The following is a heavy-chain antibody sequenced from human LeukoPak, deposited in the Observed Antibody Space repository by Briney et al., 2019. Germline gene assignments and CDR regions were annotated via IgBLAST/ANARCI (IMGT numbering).Heavy chain of an antibody. CDR3: AKDREQWLVQGGFDY. CDR1: GFTFSSYA. Sequence: PGGSLRLSCSASGFTFSSYAMHWVRQAPGKGLEWVAVISYDGSNKYYADSVKGRFTISRDNSKNTLYLQMNSLRAEDTAVYYCAKDREQWLVQGGFDYWGQGTLVTVSS. V-gene: IGHV3-30-3*01. D-gene: IGHD6-19*01. CDR2: ISYDGSNK. J-gene: IGHJ4*02.